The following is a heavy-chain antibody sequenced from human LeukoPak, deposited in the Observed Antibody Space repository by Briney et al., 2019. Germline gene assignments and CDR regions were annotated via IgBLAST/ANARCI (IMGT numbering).Heavy chain of an antibody. V-gene: IGHV3-23*01. CDR1: GFTFSSYA. Sequence: PGGSLRLSCAASGFTFSSYAMNWFRQAPGKGLEWVSAISGSDDSTYYADSVKGRFTISRDTSKNTLYLQMNSLRAEDTAIYYCAKGRIVPAALLDYWGQGTLVTVSS. J-gene: IGHJ4*02. D-gene: IGHD2-2*01. CDR3: AKGRIVPAALLDY. CDR2: ISGSDDST.